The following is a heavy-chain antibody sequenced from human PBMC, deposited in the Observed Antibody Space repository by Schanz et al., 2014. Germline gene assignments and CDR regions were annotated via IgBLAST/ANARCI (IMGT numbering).Heavy chain of an antibody. D-gene: IGHD1-1*01. J-gene: IGHJ4*02. V-gene: IGHV4-4*02. Sequence: QVQLQESGPGLVKPSGTLSLTCTISRGSIGSTNWWSWLRQSPRKGLEWISDIYETGRTNYNPSLGIGFPDSGEKPPNHSPLRLPAVTAADTAVYYCARLEYTSGWQGFDYWGQGILVTVSP. CDR2: IYETGRT. CDR1: RGSIGSTNW. CDR3: ARLEYTSGWQGFDY.